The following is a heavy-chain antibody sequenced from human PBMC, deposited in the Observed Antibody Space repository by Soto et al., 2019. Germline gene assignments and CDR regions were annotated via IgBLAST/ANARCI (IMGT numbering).Heavy chain of an antibody. CDR2: INPNSGGT. Sequence: QVQLLQTVAEVRKPGASVTVYCKAYGYTFSDYYIPWVRQAPGQGLEWMGWINPNSGGTKYAPKFQGVVTMTRDTSITTAYMGLRRLRSGDKDADYCSREPATAKTEGVDFWGQVTL. CDR3: SREPATAKTEGVDF. D-gene: IGHD1-1*01. CDR1: GYTFSDYY. J-gene: IGHJ4*02. V-gene: IGHV1-2*02.